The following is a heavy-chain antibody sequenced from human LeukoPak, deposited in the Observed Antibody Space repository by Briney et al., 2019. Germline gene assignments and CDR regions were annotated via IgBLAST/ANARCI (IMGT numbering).Heavy chain of an antibody. Sequence: GGSLRLSCAASGFTFSSYAMSWVRQAPGKGLEWVSAISGSGGSTYYADSVKGRFTISRDNSKNTLYLQMNSLRAEDTAVYYCAKTPGWLLKEYWFDPWGQGTLVTVSS. D-gene: IGHD5-12*01. CDR3: AKTPGWLLKEYWFDP. CDR2: ISGSGGST. CDR1: GFTFSSYA. J-gene: IGHJ5*02. V-gene: IGHV3-23*01.